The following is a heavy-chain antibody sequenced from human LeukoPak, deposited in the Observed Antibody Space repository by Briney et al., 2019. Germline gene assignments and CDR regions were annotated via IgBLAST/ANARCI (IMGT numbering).Heavy chain of an antibody. CDR2: INAGNGNT. Sequence: ASVKVSCKASGGTFSSYAISWVRQAPGQGLEWMGWINAGNGNTKYSQKFQGRVTITRDTSACTAYMELSSLRSEDTAVYYCARGRITIFGVVIGSLGYWGQGTLVTVSS. CDR3: ARGRITIFGVVIGSLGY. J-gene: IGHJ4*02. V-gene: IGHV1-3*01. D-gene: IGHD3-3*01. CDR1: GGTFSSYA.